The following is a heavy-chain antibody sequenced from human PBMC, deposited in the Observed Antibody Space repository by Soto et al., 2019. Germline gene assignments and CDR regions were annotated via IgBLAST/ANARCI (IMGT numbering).Heavy chain of an antibody. D-gene: IGHD2-15*01. Sequence: QVQLVESGGGVVQPGRSLRLSCAASGFTFSSHGMHWVRQAPGKGLEWVAVIWYDGSNKYYADSVKGRFTISRDNSKNTLYLQMNSLRAEDTAVYYCARDQGGYCSGGSCYLAGWGQGTTVTVSS. J-gene: IGHJ6*02. CDR1: GFTFSSHG. V-gene: IGHV3-33*01. CDR2: IWYDGSNK. CDR3: ARDQGGYCSGGSCYLAG.